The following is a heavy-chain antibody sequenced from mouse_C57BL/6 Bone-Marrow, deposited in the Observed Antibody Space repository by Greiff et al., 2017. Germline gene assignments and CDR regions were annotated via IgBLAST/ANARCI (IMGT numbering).Heavy chain of an antibody. J-gene: IGHJ3*01. CDR1: GYSIPSDY. CDR3: ARSDDGYYVY. V-gene: IGHV3-8*01. D-gene: IGHD2-3*01. Sequence: DVKLQESGPGLAKPSQTLSLTCSVTGYSIPSDYWNWIRKFPGNKLEYMGDISYSGSTYYNPSLKSRISLTRDTSKNQYYLQFNSVTTEDTAPYYCARSDDGYYVYWGQGTLVPVSA. CDR2: ISYSGST.